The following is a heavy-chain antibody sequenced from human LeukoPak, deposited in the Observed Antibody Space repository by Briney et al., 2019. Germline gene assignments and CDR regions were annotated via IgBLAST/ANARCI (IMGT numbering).Heavy chain of an antibody. V-gene: IGHV4-39*01. CDR1: GGSISSTSYY. D-gene: IGHD5-24*01. CDR3: AMQRGYYHPMDV. Sequence: SETLSLTCTVSGGSISSTSYYWGWIRQPPGKRLEWIGSIYYSGSTYYNPSLRSRVTISVDTSRNQFSLKLTSVTAADTGVYYCAMQRGYYHPMDVWGNGTTVTVSS. CDR2: IYYSGST. J-gene: IGHJ6*03.